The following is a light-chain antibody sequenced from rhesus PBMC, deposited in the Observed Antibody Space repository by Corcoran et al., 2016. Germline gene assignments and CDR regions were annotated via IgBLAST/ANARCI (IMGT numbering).Light chain of an antibody. V-gene: IGKV3-24*04. Sequence: ETVVTQSPATLSFSPGERATLSCRASQSVGRSLAWYQQKPGQAPRLLIFGASSRATGIPDRFSGSGSGTDFTLTVSSLEPEDVGVYYCQQSGNLYSFGQGTKLEIK. CDR2: GAS. CDR1: QSVGRS. J-gene: IGKJ2*01. CDR3: QQSGNLYS.